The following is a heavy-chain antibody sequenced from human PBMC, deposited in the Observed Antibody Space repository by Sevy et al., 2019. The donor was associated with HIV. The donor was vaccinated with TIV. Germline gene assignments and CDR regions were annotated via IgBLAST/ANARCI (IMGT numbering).Heavy chain of an antibody. CDR2: IIPILGTV. D-gene: IGHD6-19*01. V-gene: IGHV1-69*13. CDR1: GGTFSSYG. J-gene: IGHJ4*02. CDR3: ARGGGNGWYYFDY. Sequence: ASVKVSCKASGGTFSSYGISWVRQAPGQGLEWMGGIIPILGTVNYAQKFQGRVTITADESTKTAYVELSGLRSEDTAVYYCARGGGNGWYYFDYWGQETLVTVSS.